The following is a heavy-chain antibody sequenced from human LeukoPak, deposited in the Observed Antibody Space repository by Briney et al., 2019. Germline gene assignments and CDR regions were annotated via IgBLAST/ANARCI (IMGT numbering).Heavy chain of an antibody. D-gene: IGHD4-23*01. CDR1: GGSIHSYY. V-gene: IGHV4-4*07. J-gene: IGHJ4*02. CDR3: AGGGKATVVTM. Sequence: SETLSLTCTVSGGSIHSYYWSWIRQPAGKGLKWIGRIYSSGSTNYNPSLKSRVSMSVDTSKNQFSLKLTSVTAADTAVCYCAGGGKATVVTMWGQGILVTVSS. CDR2: IYSSGST.